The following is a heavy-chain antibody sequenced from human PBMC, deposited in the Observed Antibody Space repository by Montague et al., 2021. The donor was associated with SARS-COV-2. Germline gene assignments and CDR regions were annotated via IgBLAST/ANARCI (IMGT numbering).Heavy chain of an antibody. V-gene: IGHV4-39*01. J-gene: IGHJ2*01. CDR3: ARRPLTTMILVVITQPRRYFDL. Sequence: ETLSLTCTVSGGSISSSSYYWGWIRQPPGKGLEWIGSIYYSGSTYYNPSLKSRVTISVDTSKNQFSLKLSSVAAADTAVYYCARRPLTTMILVVITQPRRYFDLWGRGTLVTVSS. D-gene: IGHD3-22*01. CDR2: IYYSGST. CDR1: GGSISSSSYY.